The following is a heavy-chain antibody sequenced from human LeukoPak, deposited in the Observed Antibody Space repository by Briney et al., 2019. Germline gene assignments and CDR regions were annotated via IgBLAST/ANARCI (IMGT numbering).Heavy chain of an antibody. J-gene: IGHJ5*02. CDR2: IYHSGTT. D-gene: IGHD6-13*01. CDR1: GYSISSGYY. V-gene: IGHV4-38-2*02. Sequence: SETLSLTCTVSGYSISSGYYWGWIRQPPGKGLEWIGSIYHSGTTNYNPSLKSRVTISVDTSKNQFSLKLSSVTAADTAVYYCARRHSSSWYFARARNWFDPWGQGTLVTVSS. CDR3: ARRHSSSWYFARARNWFDP.